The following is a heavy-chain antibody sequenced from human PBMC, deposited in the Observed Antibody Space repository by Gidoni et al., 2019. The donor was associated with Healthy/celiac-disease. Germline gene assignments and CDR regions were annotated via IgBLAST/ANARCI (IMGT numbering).Heavy chain of an antibody. CDR1: GFTFSSYA. CDR3: ARSGVAAAAPFDP. D-gene: IGHD6-13*01. J-gene: IGHJ5*02. Sequence: QVQLVASGGGVVQPGRSLRLSCAASGFTFSSYAMHWVRQAPGKGLEWVAVISYDGSNKYYADSVKGRFTISRDNSKNTLYLQMNSLRAEDTAVYYCARSGVAAAAPFDPWGQGTLVTVSS. CDR2: ISYDGSNK. V-gene: IGHV3-30-3*01.